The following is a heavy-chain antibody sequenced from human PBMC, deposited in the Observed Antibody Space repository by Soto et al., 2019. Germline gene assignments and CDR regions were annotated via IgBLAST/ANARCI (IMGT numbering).Heavy chain of an antibody. CDR1: GFICSSYD. CDR3: AKATATGGGAFDI. D-gene: IGHD2-8*02. Sequence: EVQMLESGGGLVQPGGSLRLSCAASGFICSSYDMSWVRQAPGKGLEWVSTILVSDSTHYEDSVRGRFTISIDRSKNTLYLQMNSLTAGDTAVYYCAKATATGGGAFDICGQGTMVTVSS. V-gene: IGHV3-23*01. J-gene: IGHJ3*02. CDR2: ILVSDST.